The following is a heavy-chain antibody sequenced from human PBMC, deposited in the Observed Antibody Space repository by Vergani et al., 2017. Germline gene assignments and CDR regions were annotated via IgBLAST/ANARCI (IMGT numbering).Heavy chain of an antibody. D-gene: IGHD1-14*01. CDR1: GFNFDNYA. Sequence: EVQLVESGGGLVQPGRSLRLSCAAPGFNFDNYAMHWVRQAPGKGLEWVSGINDNSAIIIYAYSVRGRFTISRDNAKKSLYLQMNSLKTDDTALYYCTARRTGRDPFDVWGRGTLVTVSS. CDR3: TARRTGRDPFDV. J-gene: IGHJ3*01. V-gene: IGHV3-9*01. CDR2: INDNSAII.